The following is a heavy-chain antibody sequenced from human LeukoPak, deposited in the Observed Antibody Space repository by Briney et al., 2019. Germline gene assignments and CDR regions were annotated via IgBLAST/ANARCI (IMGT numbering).Heavy chain of an antibody. V-gene: IGHV1-46*01. CDR2: INSSGGST. Sequence: SGTVSCKASGYSFTRYYMNWVRQAPGQGLEWMGIINSSGGSTNYAQKFLGRVTMTRDTSTRTVYMELSSLRSDDTAVYYCARGPATGDFDYWGQGTLVTV. CDR3: ARGPATGDFDY. J-gene: IGHJ4*02. D-gene: IGHD7-27*01. CDR1: GYSFTRYY.